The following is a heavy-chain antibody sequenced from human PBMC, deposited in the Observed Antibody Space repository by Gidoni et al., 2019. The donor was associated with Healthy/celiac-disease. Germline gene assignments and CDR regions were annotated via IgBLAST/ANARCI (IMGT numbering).Heavy chain of an antibody. CDR1: GFSLSTSGVG. D-gene: IGHD5-12*01. V-gene: IGHV2-5*02. Sequence: QIPLKESGPTLVKPTQTLTLTCPFSGFSLSTSGVGVGWIRQPPGKALEWLALIYWDDDKRYSPSLKSRLTITKDTSKNQVVLTMTNMDPVDTATYYCAHPSGYGFDYWGQGTLVTVSS. J-gene: IGHJ4*02. CDR3: AHPSGYGFDY. CDR2: IYWDDDK.